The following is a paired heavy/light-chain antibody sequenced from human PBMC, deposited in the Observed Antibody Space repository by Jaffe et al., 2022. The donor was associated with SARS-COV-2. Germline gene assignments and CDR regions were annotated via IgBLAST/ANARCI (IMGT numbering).Light chain of an antibody. J-gene: IGKJ1*01. CDR2: WAS. CDR1: QNVLYSSNNENY. Sequence: DIVMTQSPDSLAVSLGERATINCKSSQNVLYSSNNENYLAWYQQKPGQPPKLLIYWASTRASGVPDRFSGSGSGTDFTLTISSLQADDVAVYYCQQYYRTPRTFGQGTKVEIK. V-gene: IGKV4-1*01. CDR3: QQYYRTPRT.
Heavy chain of an antibody. Sequence: EVQLMESGGGLVNPGGSLRLSCEASGFSFINAWMSWVRQVPGKGLEWVGRIKKNADGGTTDYAAPVKGRFTISRDDSKNMLYLQMNSLRTEDTAVYFCTTSVPIMIVEPRPDFWGQGTLVVVSP. V-gene: IGHV3-15*01. CDR1: GFSFINAW. J-gene: IGHJ4*02. D-gene: IGHD3-16*01. CDR3: TTSVPIMIVEPRPDF. CDR2: IKKNADGGTT.